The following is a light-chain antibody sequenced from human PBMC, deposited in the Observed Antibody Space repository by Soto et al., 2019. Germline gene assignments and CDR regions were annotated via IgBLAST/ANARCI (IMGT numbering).Light chain of an antibody. J-gene: IGKJ1*01. CDR1: QSVSSN. CDR3: QQYNNWPPWT. V-gene: IGKV3-15*01. Sequence: EIVMTQSPATLSVSPGERATLSCRASQSVSSNLAWYQQKPGQAPRLLIYGASTRATGIPVRFSGSESGTEFTLAISSLQSEDFAVYYCQQYNNWPPWTFGQGTKVDIK. CDR2: GAS.